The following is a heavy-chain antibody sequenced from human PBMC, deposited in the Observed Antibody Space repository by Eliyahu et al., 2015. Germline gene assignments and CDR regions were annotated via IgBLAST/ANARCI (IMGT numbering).Heavy chain of an antibody. CDR1: GFTFXNYG. CDR3: AKDTGRASQAGNWFDP. Sequence: QVQLVESGGGVVQPGRSLRLSCAGSGFTFXNYGMHWVRQAPGKGLEWVAGVSDDGTKEYYADSVKGRFTISRDNSKNTLYLQMNSLRAEDTAFYYCAKDTGRASQAGNWFDPWGQGTLVTVSS. CDR2: VSDDGTKE. V-gene: IGHV3-30*18. D-gene: IGHD3-10*01. J-gene: IGHJ5*02.